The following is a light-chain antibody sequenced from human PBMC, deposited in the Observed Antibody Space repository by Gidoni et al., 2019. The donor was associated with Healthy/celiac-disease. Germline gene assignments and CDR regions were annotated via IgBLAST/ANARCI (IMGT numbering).Light chain of an antibody. CDR3: QQSYNTPWT. V-gene: IGKV1-39*01. CDR1: QSISSY. CDR2: AAS. J-gene: IGKJ1*01. Sequence: DIQMTQSPSSLSASVGDRVTITCRASQSISSYLNWYQQKPGKAPKLLIYAASSLKSGVPSRFSGSGSVTDFTLTISSLLPEDFATYYCQQSYNTPWTFGHXTKVEIK.